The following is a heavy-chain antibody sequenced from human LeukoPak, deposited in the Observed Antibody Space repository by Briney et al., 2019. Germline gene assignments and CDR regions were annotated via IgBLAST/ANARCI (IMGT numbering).Heavy chain of an antibody. CDR3: ASHYDSSGYYTDY. J-gene: IGHJ4*02. CDR1: GFTFSSYS. Sequence: NTGGSLRLSCAASGFTFSSYSMNWVRQAPGKGLEWVSSISSSSSYIYHADSVKGRFTISRDNAKNSLYLQMNSLRAEDTAVYYCASHYDSSGYYTDYWGQGTLVTVSS. D-gene: IGHD3-22*01. CDR2: ISSSSSYI. V-gene: IGHV3-21*01.